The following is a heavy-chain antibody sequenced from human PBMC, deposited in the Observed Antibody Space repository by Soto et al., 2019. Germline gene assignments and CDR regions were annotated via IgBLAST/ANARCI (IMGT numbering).Heavy chain of an antibody. J-gene: IGHJ5*02. Sequence: GASVKVSCKASGYSFTSYGISWVRQAPGQGLEWMGWISPYNHNTFYAQRLLGRVTISRDNSRSSLYLHLNSLRVEDTSVYYCARDRGYKCFDLWGQGTLVTVSS. CDR3: ARDRGYKCFDL. V-gene: IGHV1-18*01. CDR1: GYSFTSYG. CDR2: ISPYNHNT.